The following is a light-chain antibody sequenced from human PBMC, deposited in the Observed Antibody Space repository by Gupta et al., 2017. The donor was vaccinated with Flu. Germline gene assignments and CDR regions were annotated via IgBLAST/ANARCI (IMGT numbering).Light chain of an antibody. V-gene: IGKV3-15*01. Sequence: PATVSGSPGKRATLSCRASKSVSNDLAWYQQKQGQAPRLLIFGAYSRGTGVPDRFSGSGSGTEFTITISGPQSEDLAVYYCQQDHNWPRTFGQGTKVDIK. CDR2: GAY. CDR3: QQDHNWPRT. CDR1: KSVSND. J-gene: IGKJ1*01.